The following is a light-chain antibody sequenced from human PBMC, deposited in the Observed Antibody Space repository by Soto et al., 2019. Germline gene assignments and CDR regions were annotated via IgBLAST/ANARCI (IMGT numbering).Light chain of an antibody. CDR1: QTISTY. CDR2: AAS. V-gene: IGKV1-39*01. CDR3: QQSYSTPWT. Sequence: DIQMTQSPSSLSAFVGDRVTITCRASQTISTYLNWYQRKPGKAPRLLLYAASSLQSGVRPRFSGRGSGTDFTLTITSLQPADFSMYDCQQSYSTPWTFGEGTKEEIK. J-gene: IGKJ1*01.